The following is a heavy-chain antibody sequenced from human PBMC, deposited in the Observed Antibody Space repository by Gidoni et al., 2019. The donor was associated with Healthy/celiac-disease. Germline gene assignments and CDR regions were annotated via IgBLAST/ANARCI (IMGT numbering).Heavy chain of an antibody. CDR1: GGSISSSSYY. V-gene: IGHV4-39*01. D-gene: IGHD1-26*01. Sequence: QLQLQESGPGLVKPSETLSLTCTVSGGSISSSSYYWGWIRQPPGKGLEWIGSIYYSGSTYYNPSLKSRVTISVDTSKNQFSLKLSSVTAADTAVYYCARHLSVGAPGYFDLWGRGTLVTVSS. CDR2: IYYSGST. CDR3: ARHLSVGAPGYFDL. J-gene: IGHJ2*01.